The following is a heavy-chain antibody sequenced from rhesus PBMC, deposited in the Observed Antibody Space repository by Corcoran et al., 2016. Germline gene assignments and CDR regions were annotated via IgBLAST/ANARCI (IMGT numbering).Heavy chain of an antibody. V-gene: IGHV4-173*01. Sequence: QLQLQESGPGLVKPSETLSLTCAVSGGSISRHYWSWIRQPPGKGLEWIGRFFGSGGNIHYNPAPKSRVTLSTDTSKNQLSLKLNAVTAADTAVYYCARGCSGIGCPLVNSDYWGQGVLVTVSS. CDR1: GGSISRHY. D-gene: IGHD2-21*01. J-gene: IGHJ4*01. CDR2: FFGSGGNI. CDR3: ARGCSGIGCPLVNSDY.